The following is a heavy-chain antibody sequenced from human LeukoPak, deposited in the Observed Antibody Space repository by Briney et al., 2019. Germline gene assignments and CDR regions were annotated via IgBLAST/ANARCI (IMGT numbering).Heavy chain of an antibody. J-gene: IGHJ1*01. V-gene: IGHV3-11*01. Sequence: GGSLRLSCAASGFTFSDYYMSWIRQAPGKGLEWVSYISSSGSTIYYADSVKGRFTISRDNAKNSLYLQMNSLRAEDTAVYYCTSHVGGTARAWGYFQYWGQGTLVTVSS. D-gene: IGHD1-26*01. CDR3: TSHVGGTARAWGYFQY. CDR1: GFTFSDYY. CDR2: ISSSGSTI.